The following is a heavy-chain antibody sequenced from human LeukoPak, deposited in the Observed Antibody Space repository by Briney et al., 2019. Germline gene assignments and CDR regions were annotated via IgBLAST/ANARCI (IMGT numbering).Heavy chain of an antibody. V-gene: IGHV3-33*01. D-gene: IGHD3-10*01. Sequence: GVPLRLSCAASGFTFNSYGMHWLRQAPGKGPECVAVIWYDGSNKHYADCVKGRFTISRDNSKNTLYLQMNSLRAEDTAVYYCARDGGLGFGELLSPYYYYYYGMDVWGQGTTVTVSS. CDR2: IWYDGSNK. CDR3: ARDGGLGFGELLSPYYYYYYGMDV. CDR1: GFTFNSYG. J-gene: IGHJ6*02.